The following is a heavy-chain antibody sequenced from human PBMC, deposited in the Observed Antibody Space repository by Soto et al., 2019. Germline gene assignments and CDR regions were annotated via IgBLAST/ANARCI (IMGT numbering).Heavy chain of an antibody. V-gene: IGHV1-2*04. J-gene: IGHJ6*02. CDR2: INPNSGGT. CDR1: GYTFTGYY. CDR3: ARDSQGYCSGGSCPGDYYGMDV. Sequence: ASVKVSCKASGYTFTGYYMHWVRRAPGQGLEWMGWINPNSGGTNYAQKFQGWVTMTRDTSISTAYMELSRLRSDDTAVYYCARDSQGYCSGGSCPGDYYGMDVWGQGTTVTVSS. D-gene: IGHD2-15*01.